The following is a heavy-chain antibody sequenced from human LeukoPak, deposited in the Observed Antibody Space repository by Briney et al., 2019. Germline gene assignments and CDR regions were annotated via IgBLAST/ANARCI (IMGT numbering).Heavy chain of an antibody. CDR1: GGSISPISSSTYY. V-gene: IGHV4-39*01. CDR2: LFYGENT. D-gene: IGHD6-25*01. CDR3: ARQLPTAAADTRGYFDY. Sequence: PSETLSLTCTVSGGSISPISSSTYYWGWIRQPPGKGLEWIGSLFYGENTHYNPSLKSRATLSVDSSKNQFSLKLTSVTAADAAVYFCARQLPTAAADTRGYFDYWGQGTVVTVSS. J-gene: IGHJ4*02.